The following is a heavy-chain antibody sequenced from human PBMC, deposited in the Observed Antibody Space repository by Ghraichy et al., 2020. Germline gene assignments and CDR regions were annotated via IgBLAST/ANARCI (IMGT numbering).Heavy chain of an antibody. CDR3: ASVLVDYSNHDYYYYGMDV. J-gene: IGHJ6*02. V-gene: IGHV3-23*01. D-gene: IGHD4-11*01. Sequence: GESLNISCAASGFTFSSYSSYAMSWVRQAPGKGLEWVSAISGSGDYTYYADSVKGRFTISRDNSKNTLYLQMNSLRAEDTAVYYCASVLVDYSNHDYYYYGMDVWGQGTTVTVSS. CDR1: GFTFSSYSSYA. CDR2: ISGSGDYT.